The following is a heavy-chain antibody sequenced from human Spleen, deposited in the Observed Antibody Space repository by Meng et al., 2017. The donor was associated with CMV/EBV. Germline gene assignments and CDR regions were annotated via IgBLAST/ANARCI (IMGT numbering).Heavy chain of an antibody. Sequence: GESLKISCSASGFTFNNYAMTWVRQAPGKGLEWVTGVSGSAIPTYYADSVKGRFTISRDNSKNTLYLQMNSLRVEDTAVYYCAKETSNFAGVWLDPWGQGTLVTVSS. V-gene: IGHV3-23*01. CDR1: GFTFNNYA. CDR3: AKETSNFAGVWLDP. J-gene: IGHJ5*02. D-gene: IGHD2/OR15-2a*01. CDR2: VSGSAIPT.